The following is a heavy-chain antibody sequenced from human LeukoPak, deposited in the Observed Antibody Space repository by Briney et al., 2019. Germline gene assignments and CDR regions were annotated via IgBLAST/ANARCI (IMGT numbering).Heavy chain of an antibody. V-gene: IGHV4-59*12. CDR3: ARGRGAAAGDY. Sequence: SETLSLTCTVSGGSISGTYYWSWIRQPPGKGLEWIGYIYYTGTTDSNPSLKSRVTISLDTSKNQFSLKLSSVTAADTAVYYCARGRGAAAGDYWGQGTLVTVSS. CDR1: GGSISGTYY. CDR2: IYYTGTT. J-gene: IGHJ4*02. D-gene: IGHD6-13*01.